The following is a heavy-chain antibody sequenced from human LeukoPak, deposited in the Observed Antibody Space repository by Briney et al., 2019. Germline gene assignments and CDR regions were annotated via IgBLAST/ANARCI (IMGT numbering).Heavy chain of an antibody. Sequence: SETLSLTCTVSGGSISSYYWSWIRQPPGKGLEWIGEINHSGSTSYNPSLKSRVTISVDTSKNQFSLKLSSVTAADTAVYYCARGVPLYDFWSGYHLYYFDYWGQGTLVTVSS. CDR1: GGSISSYY. D-gene: IGHD3-3*01. V-gene: IGHV4-34*01. CDR3: ARGVPLYDFWSGYHLYYFDY. CDR2: INHSGST. J-gene: IGHJ4*02.